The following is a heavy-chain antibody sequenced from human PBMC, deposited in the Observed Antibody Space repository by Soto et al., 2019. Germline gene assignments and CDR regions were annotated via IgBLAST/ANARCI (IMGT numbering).Heavy chain of an antibody. CDR2: ISYDGSNK. D-gene: IGHD1-26*01. V-gene: IGHV3-30-3*01. CDR1: GFTFSSYA. CDR3: ARPVQWELLRPNYYYYYGMDV. J-gene: IGHJ6*04. Sequence: LRLSCAASGFTFSSYAMHWVRQAPGKGLEWVAVISYDGSNKYYADSVKGRFTISRDNSKNTLYLQMNSLRAEDTAVYYCARPVQWELLRPNYYYYYGMDVWGKGTTVTVSS.